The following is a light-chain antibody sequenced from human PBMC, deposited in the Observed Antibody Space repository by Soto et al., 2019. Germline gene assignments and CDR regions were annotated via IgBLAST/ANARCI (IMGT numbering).Light chain of an antibody. CDR1: QSINTN. V-gene: IGKV3-15*01. CDR2: GAS. J-gene: IGKJ1*01. CDR3: QQYGSSPQT. Sequence: EIVMTQSPGTLSVSPGERAALSCRASQSINTNLAWYQQKPGQAPRLLIYGASTRATGIPDRFSGSGSGTEFTLFINSLQSEDFAVYFCQQYGSSPQTFGQGTTVEIK.